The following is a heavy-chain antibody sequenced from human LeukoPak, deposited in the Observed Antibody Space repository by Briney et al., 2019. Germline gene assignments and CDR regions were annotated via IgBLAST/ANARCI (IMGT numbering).Heavy chain of an antibody. V-gene: IGHV3-7*01. CDR1: GFSFSSYW. CDR2: IKEDGSEK. J-gene: IGHJ4*02. CDR3: ARKDSGPRTFDY. Sequence: GGSLRLSCAASGFSFSSYWMSWVRQAPGKGLEWVANIKEDGSEKNYVDSAKGRFTISRDNAKNSLYLQMNSLRAEDTAVYYCARKDSGPRTFDYWGQGTLVTVSS. D-gene: IGHD1-26*01.